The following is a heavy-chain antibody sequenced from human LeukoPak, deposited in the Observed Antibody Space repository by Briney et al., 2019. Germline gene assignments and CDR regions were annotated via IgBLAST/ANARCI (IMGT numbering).Heavy chain of an antibody. J-gene: IGHJ4*02. V-gene: IGHV1-2*02. CDR1: GYTFTGYY. CDR2: INPNSGGT. D-gene: IGHD2-2*01. CDR3: ARERYCSSTSCYASFDY. Sequence: ASVKVSCKASGYTFTGYYMHWVRQAPGQGLEWMGWINPNSGGTNYAQKFQGRVTMTRDTSISTAYMELGRLRSDDTAVYYCARERYCSSTSCYASFDYWGQGTLVTVSS.